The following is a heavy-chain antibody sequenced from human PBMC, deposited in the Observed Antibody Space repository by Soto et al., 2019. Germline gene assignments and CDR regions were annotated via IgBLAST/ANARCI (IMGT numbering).Heavy chain of an antibody. CDR1: GFTFSSYG. J-gene: IGHJ4*02. D-gene: IGHD3-22*01. V-gene: IGHV3-30*18. CDR3: AKDLKGDDSSGYYSNY. Sequence: GGSLGLSCAASGFTFSSYGMHWVRQAPGKGLEWVAVISYDGSNKYYADSVKGRFTISRDNSKNTLYLQMNSLRAEDTAVYYCAKDLKGDDSSGYYSNYWGQGTLVTVSS. CDR2: ISYDGSNK.